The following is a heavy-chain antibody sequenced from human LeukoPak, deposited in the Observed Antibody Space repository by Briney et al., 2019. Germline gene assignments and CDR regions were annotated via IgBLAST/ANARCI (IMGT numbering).Heavy chain of an antibody. CDR2: INPNSGGT. J-gene: IGHJ4*02. CDR1: GYTFTGYY. D-gene: IGHD4-17*01. Sequence: ASVKVSCKASGYTFTGYYMHWVRQAPGQGLEWMGWINPNSGGTNYAQKFQGRVTMTRDTSISTAYMELSRLRSEDTAVYYCARGVSDGETRPVGLDYWGQGTLVTVSS. CDR3: ARGVSDGETRPVGLDY. V-gene: IGHV1-2*02.